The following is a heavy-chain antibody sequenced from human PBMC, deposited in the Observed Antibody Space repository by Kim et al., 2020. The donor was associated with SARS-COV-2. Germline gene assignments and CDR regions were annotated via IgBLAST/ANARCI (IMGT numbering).Heavy chain of an antibody. J-gene: IGHJ4*02. CDR3: ARTNSFQLLLFPG. D-gene: IGHD2-21*02. V-gene: IGHV1-2*02. Sequence: KYIQKFQGRVTMTRETSIGEAYMELSSLRSEDTAVYYCARTNSFQLLLFPGWGQGTLVTVSS.